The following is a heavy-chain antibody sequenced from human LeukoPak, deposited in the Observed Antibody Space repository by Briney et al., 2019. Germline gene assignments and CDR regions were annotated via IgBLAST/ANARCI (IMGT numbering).Heavy chain of an antibody. Sequence: GGSLRLSCAASGFTFSDYYMSWIRQAPGKGLEWVSYISSSGSTIYYADSVKGRFTISRDNAKNSLYLQMNSLRAEDTALYYCAKGRYSSSSQGSDYWGQGTLVTVSS. D-gene: IGHD6-6*01. CDR2: ISSSGSTI. J-gene: IGHJ4*02. CDR1: GFTFSDYY. V-gene: IGHV3-11*01. CDR3: AKGRYSSSSQGSDY.